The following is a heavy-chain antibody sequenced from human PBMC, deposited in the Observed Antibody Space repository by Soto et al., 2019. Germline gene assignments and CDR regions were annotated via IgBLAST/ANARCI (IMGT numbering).Heavy chain of an antibody. CDR2: ISSSSSYI. Sequence: EVQLVESGGGLVQPGGSLRLSCAASGFTFSSYSMNWVRQAPGKGLEWVSSISSSSSYIYYADSVKGRFTISRDNAKNSLYLQMNSLRAEDTAVYYCAREYAQLNPYYYYGMDVWGQGTTVTVSS. CDR3: AREYAQLNPYYYYGMDV. V-gene: IGHV3-21*01. D-gene: IGHD6-13*01. CDR1: GFTFSSYS. J-gene: IGHJ6*02.